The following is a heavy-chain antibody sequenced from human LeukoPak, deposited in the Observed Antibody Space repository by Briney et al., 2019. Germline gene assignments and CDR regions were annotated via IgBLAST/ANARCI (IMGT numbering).Heavy chain of an antibody. CDR1: GGSISSGGYS. CDR3: ARYLYPAFDI. V-gene: IGHV4-30-2*01. CDR2: IYHSGST. Sequence: SQTLSLTCAVSGGSISSGGYSWSWIRQPPGKGLEWIGYIYHSGSTYYNPSLKSRVTISVDRSKNQFSLKLSSVTAAETAVYYCARYLYPAFDIWGQGTMVTVSS. J-gene: IGHJ3*02.